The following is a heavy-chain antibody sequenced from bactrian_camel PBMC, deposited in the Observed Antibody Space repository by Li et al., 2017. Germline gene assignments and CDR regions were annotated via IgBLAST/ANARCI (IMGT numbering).Heavy chain of an antibody. CDR1: GFTFSNYG. V-gene: IGHV3S1*01. CDR2: INGDGGTT. CDR3: AVFVPVLGL. D-gene: IGHD5*01. Sequence: HVQLVESGGDLVQPGGSLRLSCAASGFTFSNYGMYWVRQAPGKGLEWVSFINGDGGTTDYADSVKGRFTISRDNAKNTVFLQMNNLKLQDTGTYHCAVFVPVLGLWGQGTQVTV. J-gene: IGHJ6*01.